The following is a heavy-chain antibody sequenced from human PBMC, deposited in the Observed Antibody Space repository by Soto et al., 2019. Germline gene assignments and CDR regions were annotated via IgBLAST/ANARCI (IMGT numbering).Heavy chain of an antibody. V-gene: IGHV3-48*01. CDR1: GFTFSSYS. CDR3: ARDLQGGGNH. J-gene: IGHJ4*02. Sequence: GGSLRLSCAASGFTFSSYSMNWVRQAPGKGLEWVSYISSSSTIYYADSVKGRFTISRDNAKNSLYLQMNSLRAEDTAVYYCARDLQGGGNHRGQGSAVTVSS. D-gene: IGHD2-15*01. CDR2: ISSSSTI.